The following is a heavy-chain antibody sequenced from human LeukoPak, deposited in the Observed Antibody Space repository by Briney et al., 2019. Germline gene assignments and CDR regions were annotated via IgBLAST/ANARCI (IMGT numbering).Heavy chain of an antibody. J-gene: IGHJ4*02. V-gene: IGHV3-74*01. CDR2: INNDGSST. Sequence: GGSLRLSCAASGFTLSSYWMHWVRHAPGKGLEWVSRINNDGSSTKYADFVKGRFTISRDNAKNTLYLQMNSLRAEDTAVYYCARDGDTVLVPIDYWGQGTLVTVTS. D-gene: IGHD5-18*01. CDR1: GFTLSSYW. CDR3: ARDGDTVLVPIDY.